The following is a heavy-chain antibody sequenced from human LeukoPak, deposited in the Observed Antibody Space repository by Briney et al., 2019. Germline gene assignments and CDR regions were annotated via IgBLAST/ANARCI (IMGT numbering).Heavy chain of an antibody. V-gene: IGHV3-48*03. D-gene: IGHD3-3*01. J-gene: IGHJ4*02. Sequence: GGSLRLSRAASGFTFSSYEMNWVRQAPGKGLEWVSYISSSGSTIYYADSVKGRFTISRDNAKNSLYLQMNSLRAEDTAVYYCAREASIYDFWSGYPRAVEDWGQGTLVTVSS. CDR1: GFTFSSYE. CDR2: ISSSGSTI. CDR3: AREASIYDFWSGYPRAVED.